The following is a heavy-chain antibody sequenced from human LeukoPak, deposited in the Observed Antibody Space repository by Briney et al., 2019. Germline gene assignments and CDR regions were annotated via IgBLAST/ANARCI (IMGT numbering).Heavy chain of an antibody. CDR1: GLTVSSNY. CDR2: IYSGGGGGST. V-gene: IGHV3-53*01. J-gene: IGHJ4*02. CDR3: ARWFCSNTNCYYDY. Sequence: GGSLRLSCAASGLTVSSNYMSWVRQAPRKGLEWVSIIYSGGGGGSTYYADSVKGRFTIFRDNSKNTLYLQMNSLRAEDTAVYYCARWFCSNTNCYYDYWGQGTLVTVSS. D-gene: IGHD2-2*01.